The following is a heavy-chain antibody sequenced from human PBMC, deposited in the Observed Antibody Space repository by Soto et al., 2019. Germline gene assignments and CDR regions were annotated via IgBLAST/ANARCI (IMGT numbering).Heavy chain of an antibody. V-gene: IGHV3-23*01. D-gene: IGHD3-10*01. CDR1: GLTFSSYA. CDR3: ARGSKDSYPGSRIFDF. CDR2: ISGSGTIT. J-gene: IGHJ4*02. Sequence: GGSLRLSCGASGLTFSSYAMNWVRQTPGQGLEWVSGISGSGTITHYADSVRGRFTISRDNSKKTLYLQMSSLRADDSAVYFCARGSKDSYPGSRIFDFWGRGTLVTVSS.